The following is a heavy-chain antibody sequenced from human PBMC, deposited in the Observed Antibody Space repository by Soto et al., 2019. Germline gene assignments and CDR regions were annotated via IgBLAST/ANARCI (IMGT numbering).Heavy chain of an antibody. Sequence: QVQLQESGPGLLSPSGTVSLTCAVSGLSISSDNWWSWVRQPPGKGLEWIGEIHHSGSTNYNPSLKSRVTLSVVPSKDLFSLTLNSVTAADTAFYYCARDQGSHPGDWGQGTLVSVSS. CDR3: ARDQGSHPGD. D-gene: IGHD6-13*01. V-gene: IGHV4-4*02. J-gene: IGHJ4*02. CDR2: IHHSGST. CDR1: GLSISSDNW.